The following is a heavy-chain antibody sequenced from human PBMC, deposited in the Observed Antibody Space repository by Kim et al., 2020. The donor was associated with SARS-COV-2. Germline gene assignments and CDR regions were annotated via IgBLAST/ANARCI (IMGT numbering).Heavy chain of an antibody. Sequence: LQGRVTMTTDTSTSTAYMELRSLRSDDTAVYYCARVESSRDGYNLAAFDIWGQGTMVTVSS. V-gene: IGHV1-18*01. CDR3: ARVESSRDGYNLAAFDI. J-gene: IGHJ3*02. D-gene: IGHD5-12*01.